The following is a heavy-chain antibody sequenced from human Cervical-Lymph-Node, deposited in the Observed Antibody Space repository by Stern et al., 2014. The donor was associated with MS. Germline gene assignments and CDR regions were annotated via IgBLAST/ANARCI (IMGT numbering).Heavy chain of an antibody. V-gene: IGHV5-51*01. Sequence: EVQLVQSGAEVKKPGESLKISCKGSGYSFTSYWIGWVRQMPGKGLEWMGIIYPGDSDTRSRPSFQGQVPISADKSISTAYLQWSSLKASDTAMYYCARRNTVAGSYYYYGMDVWGQGTTVTVSS. D-gene: IGHD4-23*01. CDR1: GYSFTSYW. CDR2: IYPGDSDT. CDR3: ARRNTVAGSYYYYGMDV. J-gene: IGHJ6*02.